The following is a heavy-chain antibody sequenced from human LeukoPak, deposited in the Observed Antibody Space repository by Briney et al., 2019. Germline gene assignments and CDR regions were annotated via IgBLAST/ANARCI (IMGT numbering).Heavy chain of an antibody. Sequence: GGSLRLSCAASGFTFSSYGMHWVRQAPGKGLEWVAVISYDGSNKYYAGSVKGRFTISRDNSKNTLYLQMNSLRAEDTAVYYCAKDPDGIAAAGTVGDYFDYWGQGTLVTVSS. CDR2: ISYDGSNK. J-gene: IGHJ4*02. CDR3: AKDPDGIAAAGTVGDYFDY. V-gene: IGHV3-30*18. CDR1: GFTFSSYG. D-gene: IGHD6-13*01.